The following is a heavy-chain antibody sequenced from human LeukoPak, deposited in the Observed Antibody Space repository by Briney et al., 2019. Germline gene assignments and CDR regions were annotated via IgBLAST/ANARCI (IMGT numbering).Heavy chain of an antibody. Sequence: PGGSLRLSCAASGFTFSSYGMHWVRQAPGKGLEWVAVISYDGSNKYYADSVKGRFTISRDNSKNTLYLQMNSLRAEDTAVYYCAKGDTVTSLGYWGQGTLVTVSS. V-gene: IGHV3-30*18. CDR3: AKGDTVTSLGY. J-gene: IGHJ4*02. D-gene: IGHD4-17*01. CDR2: ISYDGSNK. CDR1: GFTFSSYG.